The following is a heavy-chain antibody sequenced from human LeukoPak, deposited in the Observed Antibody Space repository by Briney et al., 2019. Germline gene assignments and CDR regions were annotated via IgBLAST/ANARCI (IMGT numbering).Heavy chain of an antibody. V-gene: IGHV1-46*01. J-gene: IGHJ5*01. CDR2: INPSGGST. D-gene: IGHD3-10*01. CDR1: GYTFTNNW. Sequence: ASVKVSCKTSGYTFTNNWMHWVRQAPGQGLEWVGIINPSGGSTSYAQKFQGRVTMTRDMSTSTVYMELSSLRSEDTAVYYCVRQVRAVIFNWFDSWGQGTLVTVSS. CDR3: VRQVRAVIFNWFDS.